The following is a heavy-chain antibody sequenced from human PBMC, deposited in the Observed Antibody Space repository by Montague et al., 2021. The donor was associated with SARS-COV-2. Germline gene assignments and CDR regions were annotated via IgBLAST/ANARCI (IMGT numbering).Heavy chain of an antibody. V-gene: IGHV4-39*07. CDR1: GGSISSSSYY. CDR2: IYYSGST. Sequence: SETLSLTCTVSGGSISSSSYYWGWIRQPPGKGLDWIGSIYYSGSTYYNPSLKSRVTISVDTSKNQFSLKLSSVTAADTAVYYCARDLDSFYGMDVWGQGTTVTVSS. J-gene: IGHJ6*02. CDR3: ARDLDSFYGMDV.